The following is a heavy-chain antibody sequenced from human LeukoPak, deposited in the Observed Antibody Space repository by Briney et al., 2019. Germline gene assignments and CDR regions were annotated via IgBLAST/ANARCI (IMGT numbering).Heavy chain of an antibody. CDR3: ARGGYYGSGNDFRFDP. Sequence: PSETLSLTCTVSGGSISSYYWSWIRQPPGKGLEWIGYIYYSGSTNYKPSLKSRVTISVDTSKNQFSLKLSSVTAADMAVYYCARGGYYGSGNDFRFDPWGQGTLVTVSS. CDR2: IYYSGST. CDR1: GGSISSYY. D-gene: IGHD3-10*01. J-gene: IGHJ5*02. V-gene: IGHV4-59*01.